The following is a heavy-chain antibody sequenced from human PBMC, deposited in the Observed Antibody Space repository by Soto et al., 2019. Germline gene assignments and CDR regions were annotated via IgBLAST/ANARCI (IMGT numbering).Heavy chain of an antibody. J-gene: IGHJ4*02. D-gene: IGHD3-22*01. CDR2: IKQDGSEK. CDR1: GFTFTNYW. Sequence: PGGSLRLSCAASGFTFTNYWMTWVRQAPGKGLEWVANIKQDGSEKYYVDSVKGRFTISRDNSKNALYLQMNSLRAEDTAVYYCAKDKEVRYYDSSGYDYWGQGTLVTVSS. V-gene: IGHV3-7*05. CDR3: AKDKEVRYYDSSGYDY.